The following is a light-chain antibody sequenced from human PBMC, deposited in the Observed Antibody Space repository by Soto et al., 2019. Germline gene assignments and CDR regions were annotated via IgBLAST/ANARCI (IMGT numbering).Light chain of an antibody. Sequence: QSVLTQPPSVSASPGQRVTISCSGSCSNIGNNYVSWYQQVPGTAPKLLIYERDKRPSGVPDRFSGSKSGTSATLGITGLQTGDEDDYYCGTWDSSLSGYVVFGGGTKLTVL. CDR2: ERD. J-gene: IGLJ2*01. CDR3: GTWDSSLSGYVV. CDR1: CSNIGNNY. V-gene: IGLV1-51*02.